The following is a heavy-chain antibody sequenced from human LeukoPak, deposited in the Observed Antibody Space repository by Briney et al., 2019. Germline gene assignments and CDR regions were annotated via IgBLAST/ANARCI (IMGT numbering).Heavy chain of an antibody. CDR1: GGSISSSSYY. Sequence: ASETLSLTCTVSGGSISSSSYYWGWIRQPPGKGLEWIGSIYYSGSTYDNPSLKSRVTISVATSKNPFSLKLSSVPAADTAVYYCAGTYYYGSGRLNWFDPWGQGTLVTVSS. CDR3: AGTYYYGSGRLNWFDP. D-gene: IGHD3-10*01. J-gene: IGHJ5*02. CDR2: IYYSGST. V-gene: IGHV4-39*01.